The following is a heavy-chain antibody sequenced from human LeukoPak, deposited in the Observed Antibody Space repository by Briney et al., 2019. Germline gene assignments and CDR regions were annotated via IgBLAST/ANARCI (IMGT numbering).Heavy chain of an antibody. J-gene: IGHJ4*02. Sequence: GGSLRLSCAASGFTFSNYAMSWVRQAPGKGLEWVSTISDNGGGTHYADSVKGRFTISRDNSQNSLYLQMNSLRSEDTAIYSCAKDLYGPGTFFDYWGQGTLVTVSS. V-gene: IGHV3-23*01. D-gene: IGHD3-10*01. CDR3: AKDLYGPGTFFDY. CDR2: ISDNGGGT. CDR1: GFTFSNYA.